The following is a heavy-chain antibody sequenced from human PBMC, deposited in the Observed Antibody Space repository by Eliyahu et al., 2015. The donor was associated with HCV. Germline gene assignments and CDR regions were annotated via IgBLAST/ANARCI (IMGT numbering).Heavy chain of an antibody. CDR2: INHSGST. CDR1: GGSFSGYY. V-gene: IGHV4-34*01. D-gene: IGHD4-23*01. J-gene: IGHJ6*03. Sequence: QVQLQQWGAGLLKPSETLSLTCAVYGGSFSGYYWSWIRQPPGKGLEWIGEINHSGSTNYNPSLKSRVTISVDTSKNQFSLKLSSVTAADTAVYYCATLRPRVTYYYYMDVWGKGTTVTVSS. CDR3: ATLRPRVTYYYYMDV.